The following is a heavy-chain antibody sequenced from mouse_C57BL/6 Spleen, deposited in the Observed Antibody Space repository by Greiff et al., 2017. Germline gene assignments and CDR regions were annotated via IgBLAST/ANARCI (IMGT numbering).Heavy chain of an antibody. V-gene: IGHV5-6*02. CDR1: GFTFSSYG. J-gene: IGHJ1*03. CDR2: ISSGGSYT. D-gene: IGHD4-1*01. Sequence: EVKLMESGGDLVKPGGSLKLSCAASGFTFSSYGMSWVRQTPDKRLEWVATISSGGSYTYYPDSVEGRFTISRDNAKNTLYLQMSSLKSEDTAMYYCARRVTGNWYFDVWGTGTTVTVSS. CDR3: ARRVTGNWYFDV.